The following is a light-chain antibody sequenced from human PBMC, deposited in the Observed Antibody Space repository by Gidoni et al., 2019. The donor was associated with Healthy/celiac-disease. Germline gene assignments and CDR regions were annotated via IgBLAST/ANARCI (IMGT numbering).Light chain of an antibody. V-gene: IGLV2-8*01. J-gene: IGLJ2*01. CDR1: SSDVGGYNY. CDR3: SSYAGSNNFVV. Sequence: QSALTQPPSATGSPGLAVPISCTGTSSDVGGYNYVSWYQQHPGKAPKLMIYEVSKRPSGVPDRFSGSKSDNTASLTVSGLQAEDEADYYCSSYAGSNNFVVFGGETKLTVL. CDR2: EVS.